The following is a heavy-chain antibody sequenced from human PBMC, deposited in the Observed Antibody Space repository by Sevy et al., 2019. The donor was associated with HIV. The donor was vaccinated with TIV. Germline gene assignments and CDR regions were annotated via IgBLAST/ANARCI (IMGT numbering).Heavy chain of an antibody. CDR3: ARGAGWAIDY. V-gene: IGHV3-7*01. CDR1: GFSLSDHW. J-gene: IGHJ4*02. CDR2: IKEDGSET. D-gene: IGHD6-19*01. Sequence: GGSLRLSCSASGFSLSDHWMNWVRQAPGMGLEGVAIIKEDGSETFYVDSVNGRFSISRDNAKNSVYLQMNSLRVEDTAVYYCARGAGWAIDYWGQGTLVTVSS.